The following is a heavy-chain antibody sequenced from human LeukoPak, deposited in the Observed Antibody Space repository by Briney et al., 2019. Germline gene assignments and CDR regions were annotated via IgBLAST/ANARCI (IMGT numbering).Heavy chain of an antibody. CDR2: IYHSGST. CDR1: GYSISSGYY. CDR3: ARAGYSAYFNWFAP. Sequence: KSSETLSLTCTVSGYSISSGYYWGWIRQPPGKGLEWIGSIYHSGSTYYNPSLKSRVTISVDTSKNQFSLKLSSVTAADTAVYYCARAGYSAYFNWFAPWGQGTLVTVSS. V-gene: IGHV4-38-2*02. D-gene: IGHD5-12*01. J-gene: IGHJ5*02.